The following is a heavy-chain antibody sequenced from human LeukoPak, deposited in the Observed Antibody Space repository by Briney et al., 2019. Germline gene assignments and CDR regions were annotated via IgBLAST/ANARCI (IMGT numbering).Heavy chain of an antibody. D-gene: IGHD6-13*01. CDR3: AKELGAAGFDY. V-gene: IGHV3-30*18. J-gene: IGHJ4*02. CDR2: ISYDGSNK. CDR1: GFTFSSYG. Sequence: GGSLRLSCAASGFTFSSYGMHWVRQAPGKGLEWVAVISYDGSNKYYADSVKGRFTISRDNSKNTLYLQMNSLRAEDTAVYYCAKELGAAGFDYWGQGTLVTVSS.